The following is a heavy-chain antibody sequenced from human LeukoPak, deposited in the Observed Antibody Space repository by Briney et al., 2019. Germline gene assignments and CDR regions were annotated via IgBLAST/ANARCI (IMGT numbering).Heavy chain of an antibody. CDR3: ARGYCSSTSCYTGTAHDFDY. D-gene: IGHD2-2*02. J-gene: IGHJ4*02. CDR1: GGSFSGYY. CDR2: INHSGST. Sequence: SETLSLTCAVYGGSFSGYYWSWIRQPPGKGLEWIGEINHSGSTNYNPSLKSRVTISVDTSKNQFSLKLSSVTAADTAVYYCARGYCSSTSCYTGTAHDFDYWGQGTLVTVSS. V-gene: IGHV4-34*01.